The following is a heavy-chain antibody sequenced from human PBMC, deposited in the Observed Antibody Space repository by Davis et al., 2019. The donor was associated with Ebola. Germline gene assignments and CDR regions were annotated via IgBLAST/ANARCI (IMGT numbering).Heavy chain of an antibody. CDR1: GFTFSSYG. D-gene: IGHD1-26*01. V-gene: IGHV3-33*01. CDR2: IWYDGSNK. J-gene: IGHJ6*03. Sequence: PGGSLRLSCAASGFTFSSYGMHWVRQAPGKGLEWVAVIWYDGSNKYYADSVKGRFTIYRDNAKNSLYLQMNSLRDEDTAVDYCARGGSYHMDVWGKGTTVTVSS. CDR3: ARGGSYHMDV.